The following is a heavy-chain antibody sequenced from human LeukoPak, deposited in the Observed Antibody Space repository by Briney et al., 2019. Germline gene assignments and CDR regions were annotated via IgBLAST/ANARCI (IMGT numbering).Heavy chain of an antibody. CDR3: AKGNGYSYGRYYFDY. D-gene: IGHD5-18*01. Sequence: PGGSLRLSCAASGFTFSSYAMGWVRQAPGKGLEWVSAITASGGNKYYADSVRGRFTISRVNSKSTLYLQVNSLRGEDTAVYYCAKGNGYSYGRYYFDYSGQATLVTVSS. V-gene: IGHV3-23*01. CDR1: GFTFSSYA. CDR2: ITASGGNK. J-gene: IGHJ4*02.